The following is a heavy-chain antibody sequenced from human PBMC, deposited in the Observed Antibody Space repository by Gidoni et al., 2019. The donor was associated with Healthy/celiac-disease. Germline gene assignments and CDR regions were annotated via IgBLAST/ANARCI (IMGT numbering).Heavy chain of an antibody. D-gene: IGHD3-22*01. CDR1: GFTFSNAW. J-gene: IGHJ3*02. CDR2: IKRKTDGVTT. Sequence: EVQLVESGGGLVKPGGSRRLSCAASGFTFSNAWMNWDRQAPGKGLEGVGRIKRKTDGVTTDYAAPVKGRFTISRDDSKNTLYLQMNSLKTEDTAVYYFTTSHTYYYDSSGYRQPFDIWGQGTMVTVSS. CDR3: TTSHTYYYDSSGYRQPFDI. V-gene: IGHV3-15*07.